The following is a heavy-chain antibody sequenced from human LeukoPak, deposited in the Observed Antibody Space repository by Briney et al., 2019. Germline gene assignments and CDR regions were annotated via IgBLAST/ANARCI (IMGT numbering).Heavy chain of an antibody. D-gene: IGHD2-2*01. Sequence: GASVKVSCKASGYTFTGYYMHWVRQAPGQGLEWMGWINPNSSGTNYAQKFQGRVTMTRDTSISTAYMELSRLRSDDTAVYYCARGDIVVVPAASWFDPWGQGTLVTVSS. CDR1: GYTFTGYY. CDR3: ARGDIVVVPAASWFDP. J-gene: IGHJ5*02. V-gene: IGHV1-2*02. CDR2: INPNSSGT.